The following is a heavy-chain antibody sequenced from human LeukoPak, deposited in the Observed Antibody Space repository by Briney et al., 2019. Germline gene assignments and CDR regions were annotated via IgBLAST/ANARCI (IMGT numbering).Heavy chain of an antibody. V-gene: IGHV3-74*01. J-gene: IGHJ4*01. CDR1: GVTISGFW. CDR2: MNSAGTTI. Sequence: GGSLRLSCAASGVTISGFWMHWVRQVPGEGLVWVARMNSAGTTINYADSVKGRFTISRDNVRNTLHLQMNNLSLEDTAVYFCIREVQVRASASLGLWGRGTLVTVS. CDR3: IREVQVRASASLGL. D-gene: IGHD1-1*01.